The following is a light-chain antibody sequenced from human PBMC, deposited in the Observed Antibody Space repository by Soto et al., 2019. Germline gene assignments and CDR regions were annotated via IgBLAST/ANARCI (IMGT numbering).Light chain of an antibody. CDR2: GAS. CDR3: QQYYNWPPYT. Sequence: EIVMTQSPATLSVSPGERATLSCRASRSVSSNLAWFQQKPGQAPRLLIYGASTRATGIPARFSGSGSGTEFTLTISSLQSEDFAVYYCQQYYNWPPYTFGQGTKLEI. V-gene: IGKV3-15*01. J-gene: IGKJ2*01. CDR1: RSVSSN.